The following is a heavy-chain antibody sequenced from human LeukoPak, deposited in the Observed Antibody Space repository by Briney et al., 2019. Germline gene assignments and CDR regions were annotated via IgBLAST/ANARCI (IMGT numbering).Heavy chain of an antibody. CDR2: IYYSGST. CDR1: GGSTSSYY. CDR3: ARVGVEFLDAFDV. V-gene: IGHV4-59*01. J-gene: IGHJ3*01. D-gene: IGHD3-3*01. Sequence: SETLSLTCTVSGGSTSSYYWSWIRQPPGKGLEWIGYIYYSGSTNYNPSPKSRVTISVDTSKNQFSLKLSSVTAADTAVYYCARVGVEFLDAFDVWGQGTMVTVSS.